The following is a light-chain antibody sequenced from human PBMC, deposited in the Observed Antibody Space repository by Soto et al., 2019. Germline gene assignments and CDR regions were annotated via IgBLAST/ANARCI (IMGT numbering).Light chain of an antibody. J-gene: IGKJ4*01. CDR2: AAS. Sequence: DVQMTQSPSSLSASAGERVTITCRSCQGIHNSIAWYQQKTGKPPKLLMYAASTVQPGVPSRFSASGYGIDLTFTISSMQSQDVGTYYCQKYDSGLLTLGGGTNVENK. V-gene: IGKV1-27*01. CDR3: QKYDSGLLT. CDR1: QGIHNS.